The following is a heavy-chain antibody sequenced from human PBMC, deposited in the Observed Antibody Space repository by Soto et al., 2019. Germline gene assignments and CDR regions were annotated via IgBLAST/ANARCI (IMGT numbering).Heavy chain of an antibody. CDR1: GGSFSGYY. J-gene: IGHJ6*02. CDR2: INHSGST. V-gene: IGHV4-34*01. CDR3: ARVTGRYYYGMDV. Sequence: QVQLQQWGAGLLKPSETLSLTCAVYGGSFSGYYWSWIRQPPGKGLEWIGEINHSGSTNYNPSLKSRAPXSXDXXQNQFSLKLSSVTAADTAVYYCARVTGRYYYGMDVWGQGTTVTVSS.